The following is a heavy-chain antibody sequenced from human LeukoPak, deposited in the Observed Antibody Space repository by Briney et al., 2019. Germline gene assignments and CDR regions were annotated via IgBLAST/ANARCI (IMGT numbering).Heavy chain of an antibody. J-gene: IGHJ5*02. CDR3: ARQRPLIVVVVAANWFDP. V-gene: IGHV4-39*01. D-gene: IGHD2-15*01. CDR2: IYYSGST. Sequence: SETLSLTSTVSGGSISSYYWGWIRQPPGKGLEWIGSIYYSGSTYYNPSLKSRVTISVDTSKNQFSLKLSSVTAADTAVYYCARQRPLIVVVVAANWFDPWGQGTLVTVSS. CDR1: GGSISSYY.